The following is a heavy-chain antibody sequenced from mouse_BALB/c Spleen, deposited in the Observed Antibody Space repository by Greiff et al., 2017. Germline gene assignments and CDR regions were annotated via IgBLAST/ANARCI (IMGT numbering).Heavy chain of an antibody. CDR2: ISSGGGST. CDR3: ARKGDDYDGFAY. V-gene: IGHV5-12-1*01. D-gene: IGHD2-4*01. J-gene: IGHJ3*01. CDR1: GFAFSSYD. Sequence: EVKLQESGGGLVKPGGSLKLSCAASGFAFSSYDMSWVRQTPEKRLEWVAYISSGGGSTYYPDTVKGRFTISRDNAKNTLYLQMSSLKSEDTAMYYCARKGDDYDGFAYWGQGTLVTVSA.